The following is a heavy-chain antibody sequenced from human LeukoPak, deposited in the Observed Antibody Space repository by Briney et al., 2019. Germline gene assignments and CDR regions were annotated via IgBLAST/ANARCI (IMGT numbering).Heavy chain of an antibody. V-gene: IGHV4-39*01. D-gene: IGHD6-13*01. J-gene: IGHJ4*02. CDR2: ISSSGLT. Sequence: PSETLSLTCTVSGATISSSSFYWGCIRQSPVKGLEWIGSISSSGLTFYNPSLKSPVTTSVDTCKNQFSQKLSSVTIADTAFYYCARHSGPYNSSWFDFWGQGTLVTVSS. CDR1: GATISSSSFY. CDR3: ARHSGPYNSSWFDF.